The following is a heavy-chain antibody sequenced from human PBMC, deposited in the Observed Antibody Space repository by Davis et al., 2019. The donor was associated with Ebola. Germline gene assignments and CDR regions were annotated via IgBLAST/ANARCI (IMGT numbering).Heavy chain of an antibody. CDR3: ARDLNRRFDP. CDR1: GGSISSFNW. J-gene: IGHJ5*02. D-gene: IGHD1-14*01. V-gene: IGHV4-4*02. CDR2: VWPGGST. Sequence: SETLSLTCAVSGGSISSFNWWTWVRQSPGKGLEWIGQVWPGGSTDYNPSLKSRVTISIDKSKNHFSLNLTSVTATDTAVYYCARDLNRRFDPWGQGTLVTVSS.